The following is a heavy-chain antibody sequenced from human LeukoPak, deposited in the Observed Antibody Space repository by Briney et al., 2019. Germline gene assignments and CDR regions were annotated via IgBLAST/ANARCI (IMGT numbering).Heavy chain of an antibody. Sequence: SETLSVTCTVSGGSISSSSYYWGWIRQPPGKGLEWIGSIYYRGSTYYNPSLKSRVTISVDTSKNQFSLKLSSVTAADTAVYYCARHAYSSSWSKDLGIDYWGQGTLVTVSS. CDR2: IYYRGST. D-gene: IGHD6-13*01. J-gene: IGHJ4*02. CDR1: GGSISSSSYY. V-gene: IGHV4-39*01. CDR3: ARHAYSSSWSKDLGIDY.